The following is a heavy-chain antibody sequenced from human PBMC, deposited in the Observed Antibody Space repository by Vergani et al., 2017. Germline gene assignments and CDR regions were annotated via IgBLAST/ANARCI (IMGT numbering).Heavy chain of an antibody. V-gene: IGHV3-23*01. D-gene: IGHD3-10*01. CDR2: ISGSGGST. Sequence: EVQLLESGGGLVQPGGSLRLSFAASGFTFSSYAMSWVRQAPGKGLEWVSAISGSGGSTYYADSVKGRFTISRDNSKTTLYLQMNSLRAEDTAVYYCAKDRRGGSGSYVDYWSQGTLLTVSS. CDR3: AKDRRGGSGSYVDY. CDR1: GFTFSSYA. J-gene: IGHJ4*02.